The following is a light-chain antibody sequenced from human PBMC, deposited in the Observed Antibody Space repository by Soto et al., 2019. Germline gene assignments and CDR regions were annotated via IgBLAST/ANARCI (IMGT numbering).Light chain of an antibody. CDR2: EVN. V-gene: IGLV2-14*01. CDR1: SSDVGAYNY. Sequence: QSVLTQPASVSGSPGQSITISCTGTSSDVGAYNYVSWYQHHPGKVPKLLIYEVNIRPSAVSTRFYGSKSGNTASLTISGLQSEDEADYYCNSFTTSNTRIFGGGTKLTVL. CDR3: NSFTTSNTRI. J-gene: IGLJ2*01.